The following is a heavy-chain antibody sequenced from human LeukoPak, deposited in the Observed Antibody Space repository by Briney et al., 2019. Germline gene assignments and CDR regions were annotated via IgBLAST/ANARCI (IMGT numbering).Heavy chain of an antibody. V-gene: IGHV4-31*03. CDR1: GGSISSGDYY. CDR3: ARVPHSTVVTPFFDY. Sequence: SETLSLTCTVSGGSISSGDYYWSWIRQHPGKGLEWIGYIYYNGNTYYTPSLKSRVKISVDTSKNQFPLRLSSVTAADTAVYYCARVPHSTVVTPFFDYWGQGTLVTVSS. D-gene: IGHD4-23*01. J-gene: IGHJ4*02. CDR2: IYYNGNT.